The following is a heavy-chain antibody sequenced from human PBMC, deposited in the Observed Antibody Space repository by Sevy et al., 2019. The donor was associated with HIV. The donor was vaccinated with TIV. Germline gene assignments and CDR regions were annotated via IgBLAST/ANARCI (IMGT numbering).Heavy chain of an antibody. Sequence: ASVKVSCKASGYTFTSYDINWVRQATGQGLEWMGWMNPTSGNTGYAQKFQGRVTMTRNTSISTAYMELSSLRSEDTAVYYCARAGVDSTTRYDAFDIWGQGTMVTVSS. CDR2: MNPTSGNT. CDR1: GYTFTSYD. J-gene: IGHJ3*02. CDR3: ARAGVDSTTRYDAFDI. D-gene: IGHD2-2*01. V-gene: IGHV1-8*01.